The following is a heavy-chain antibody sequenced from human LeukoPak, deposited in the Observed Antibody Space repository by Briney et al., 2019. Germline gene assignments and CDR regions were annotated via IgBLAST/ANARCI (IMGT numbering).Heavy chain of an antibody. CDR3: ARVYRPGLVADGFDY. CDR2: ISAYNGNT. Sequence: GASVKVSCKASGYTFTSFGTSWVRQAPGQGLEWMGWISAYNGNTNYTQKLQGRVTMTTDTSTSTAYMELRSLRSDDTAVYYCARVYRPGLVADGFDYWGQGTLVTVSS. V-gene: IGHV1-18*01. CDR1: GYTFTSFG. J-gene: IGHJ4*02. D-gene: IGHD2-15*01.